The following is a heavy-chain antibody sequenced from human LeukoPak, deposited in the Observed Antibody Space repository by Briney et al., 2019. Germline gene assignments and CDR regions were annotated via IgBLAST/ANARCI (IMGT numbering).Heavy chain of an antibody. CDR2: ISSSSSYI. CDR3: AGESRDYDFWSGYYIRWFDP. J-gene: IGHJ5*02. CDR1: GFTFSSYS. Sequence: GGSLRLSCAASGFTFSSYSMNWVRQAPGKGLEWVSSISSSSSYIYYADSVKGRFTISRDNAKNSLYLQMNSLRAEDTAVYYCAGESRDYDFWSGYYIRWFDPWGQGTLVTVSS. D-gene: IGHD3-3*01. V-gene: IGHV3-21*01.